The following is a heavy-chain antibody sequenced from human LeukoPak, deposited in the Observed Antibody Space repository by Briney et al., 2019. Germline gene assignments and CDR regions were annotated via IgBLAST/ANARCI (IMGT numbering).Heavy chain of an antibody. CDR1: GGSFSGYY. J-gene: IGHJ4*02. Sequence: PSETLSLTCAVYGGSFSGYYWSWIRQPPGKGLEWIGGINHSGSTNYNPSLKSRVTISVDTSKNQFSLKLSSVTAADTAVYYCARAPIAALVGFDYWGQGTLVTVSS. CDR2: INHSGST. D-gene: IGHD6-6*01. CDR3: ARAPIAALVGFDY. V-gene: IGHV4-34*01.